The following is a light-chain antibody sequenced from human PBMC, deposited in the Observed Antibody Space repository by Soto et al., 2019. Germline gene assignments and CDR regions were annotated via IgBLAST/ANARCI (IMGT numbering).Light chain of an antibody. V-gene: IGKV1-9*01. Sequence: DIQLTQSASCLSASVGDRVTITCRASQGISSYLAWYQQKPGKAPKLLIYAASTLQSGVPSRFSGSGSGTEFTLTISSLQPEDFATYYCQQLNSYPWTFGQGTKVEIK. CDR3: QQLNSYPWT. CDR2: AAS. J-gene: IGKJ1*01. CDR1: QGISSY.